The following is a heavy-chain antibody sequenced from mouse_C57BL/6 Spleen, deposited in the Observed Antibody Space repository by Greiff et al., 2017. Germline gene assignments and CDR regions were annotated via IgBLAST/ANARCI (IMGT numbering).Heavy chain of an antibody. CDR3: AREGDGNYDWFAY. CDR1: GFTFTSYG. Sequence: EVQLEQSGGDLVKPGGSLKLSCAASGFTFTSYGMSWVRQTPDKGLEWVATIIRGGSYTYYQDSVKGRFTISRDTATNTLYLQMSSLKSEDTAMYYCAREGDGNYDWFAYWGQGTLVTVSA. J-gene: IGHJ3*01. CDR2: IIRGGSYT. V-gene: IGHV5-6*01. D-gene: IGHD2-1*01.